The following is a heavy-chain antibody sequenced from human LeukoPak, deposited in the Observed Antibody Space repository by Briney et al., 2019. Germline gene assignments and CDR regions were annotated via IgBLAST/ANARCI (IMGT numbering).Heavy chain of an antibody. J-gene: IGHJ3*02. CDR2: IKEDGSEK. Sequence: GGSLRLSCAASGFTFSNYWMSWVRQAPGKGLEWVANIKEDGSEKNYVDSVKGRFTISRDNAKSSVYLQMNSLRAEDTAVYYCARDMFVDVRGGAFDIWGQGTMVTVSS. V-gene: IGHV3-7*01. CDR3: ARDMFVDVRGGAFDI. CDR1: GFTFSNYW. D-gene: IGHD3-10*02.